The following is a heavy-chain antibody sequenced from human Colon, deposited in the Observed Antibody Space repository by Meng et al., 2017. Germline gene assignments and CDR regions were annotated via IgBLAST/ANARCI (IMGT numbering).Heavy chain of an antibody. D-gene: IGHD1-26*01. Sequence: QWRLQKPAPGLVRPPETLSLTSIVAGGSVSSGSHYCNWIRQPPGKGLEFIAYVDYYWNINYNPSLNSRATVSIDTSKTQFSLKVTSVTAADTAVYYCAVGPWELDYWGQGILVTVSS. CDR1: GGSVSSGSHY. CDR2: VDYYWNI. V-gene: IGHV4-61*01. CDR3: AVGPWELDY. J-gene: IGHJ4*02.